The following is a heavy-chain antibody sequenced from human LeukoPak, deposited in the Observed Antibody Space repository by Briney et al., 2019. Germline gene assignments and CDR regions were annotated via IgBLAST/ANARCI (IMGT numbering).Heavy chain of an antibody. CDR2: IYPGDSDT. CDR3: ARLGGSSWYEGKFDY. D-gene: IGHD6-13*01. V-gene: IGHV5-51*01. CDR1: GYSFTSYW. J-gene: IGHJ4*02. Sequence: PGESLKISCKGSGYSFTSYWIGWVRQMPGKGLEWMGIIYPGDSDTRYSPSFQGQVTISADKSISTAYLQWSSLKASDTAMCYCARLGGSSWYEGKFDYWGQGTLVTVSS.